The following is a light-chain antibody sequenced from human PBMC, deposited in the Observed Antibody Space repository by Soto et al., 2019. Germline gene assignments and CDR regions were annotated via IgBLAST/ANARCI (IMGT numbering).Light chain of an antibody. Sequence: QSVLTQPASVSGSPGQSITISCTGTSSDVGGYNYVSWYQQYPGKAPKLMIYDVSYRPSGVSNRFSGSKSGNSASLSISGLHAEDEVDYYCQSSRSSLRVYVSGTGTKVPV. J-gene: IGLJ1*01. CDR3: QSSRSSLRVYV. V-gene: IGLV2-14*01. CDR1: SSDVGGYNY. CDR2: DVS.